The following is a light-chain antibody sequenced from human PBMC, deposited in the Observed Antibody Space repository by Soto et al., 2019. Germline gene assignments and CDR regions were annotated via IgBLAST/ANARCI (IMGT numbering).Light chain of an antibody. V-gene: IGKV3-15*01. J-gene: IGKJ2*01. Sequence: EVVLTQSPATLYLSPGERTTLSCRASQSVTVNLAWHQQKPGQPPRLLSHGASTRDAVVPARFTGSGSGTEFSLTISSLQSDDFAVYYCQHDHHWPPYTFGEGTKLEIK. CDR2: GAS. CDR1: QSVTVN. CDR3: QHDHHWPPYT.